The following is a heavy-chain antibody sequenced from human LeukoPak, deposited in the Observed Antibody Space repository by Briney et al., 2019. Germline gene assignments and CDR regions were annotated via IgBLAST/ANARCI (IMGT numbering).Heavy chain of an antibody. CDR2: ISGSADNT. CDR1: GFTLSSYA. V-gene: IGHV3-23*01. CDR3: AKQGFGC. Sequence: PGGSLRLSCTASGFTLSSYAMSWVRQAPEEGLEWVSTISGSADNTNYAEAVKGRFTISRDNSKSTMYLQMNSLRAEDTAVYYCAKQGFGCWGQGTLVTVSS. J-gene: IGHJ4*02.